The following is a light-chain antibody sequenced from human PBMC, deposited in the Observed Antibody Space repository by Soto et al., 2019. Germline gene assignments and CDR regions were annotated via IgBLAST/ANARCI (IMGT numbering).Light chain of an antibody. J-gene: IGKJ1*01. CDR1: QPISSW. CDR2: AAS. Sequence: DIQMTQSPSSVSASVGDRVTITCRTSQPISSWLAWYQQKPGEAPKLLIFAASTLQSGVPSRFSGRGAGTHFTLTISSLQPEDSAIYDGQLANSFPTFGRGTRVDLK. CDR3: QLANSFPT. V-gene: IGKV1-12*01.